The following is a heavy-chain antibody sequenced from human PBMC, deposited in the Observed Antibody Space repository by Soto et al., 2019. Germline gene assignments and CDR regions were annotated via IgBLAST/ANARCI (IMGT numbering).Heavy chain of an antibody. D-gene: IGHD6-13*01. J-gene: IGHJ4*02. CDR2: ISGSGGST. V-gene: IGHV3-23*01. Sequence: GGSLRLSCAASGFTFSSYAMSWVRQAPGKGLEWVSAISGSGGSTYYADSVKGRFTISRDNSKKTLYLQMNSLRDEDTAVYYCASTPIAEAGPWQFDSWGRGTLVTVSS. CDR3: ASTPIAEAGPWQFDS. CDR1: GFTFSSYA.